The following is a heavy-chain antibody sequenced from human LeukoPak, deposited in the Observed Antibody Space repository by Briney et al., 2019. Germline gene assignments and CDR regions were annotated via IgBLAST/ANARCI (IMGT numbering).Heavy chain of an antibody. CDR3: SRDSLSSCGGDCCSGLDV. D-gene: IGHD2-21*02. CDR1: GFTFSNYW. J-gene: IGHJ6*02. Sequence: GGSLRLSCAASGFTFSNYWMHWVRQAPGEALMWVSRIKSDGSSTTYADSVKGRFTISRDNAKNTLYLQMNSLRAEDTAVYYCSRDSLSSCGGDCCSGLDVWGQGTTVTVSS. V-gene: IGHV3-74*01. CDR2: IKSDGSST.